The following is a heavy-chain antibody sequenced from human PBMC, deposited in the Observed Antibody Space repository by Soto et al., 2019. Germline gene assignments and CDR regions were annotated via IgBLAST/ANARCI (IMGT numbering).Heavy chain of an antibody. CDR1: GFTFSNAW. D-gene: IGHD3-22*01. V-gene: IGHV3-15*07. CDR2: IKSKTDGGTT. Sequence: GGSLRLSCAASGFTFSNAWMNWVRQAPGKGLEWVGRIKSKTDGGTTDYAAPVKGRFTISRDDSKNTLYLQINSLKTEDTAVYYCTTDPVTMIVVVPSSGWGQGTLVTVSS. J-gene: IGHJ4*02. CDR3: TTDPVTMIVVVPSSG.